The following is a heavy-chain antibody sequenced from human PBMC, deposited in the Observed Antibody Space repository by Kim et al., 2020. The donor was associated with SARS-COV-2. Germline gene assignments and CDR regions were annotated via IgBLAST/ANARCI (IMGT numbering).Heavy chain of an antibody. V-gene: IGHV3-11*05. CDR3: ARDRVGWGV. Sequence: SYTNYADSVKGRFTISRDNAKNSLYLQMNSLRAEDTAVYYCARDRVGWGVWGQGTTVTVSS. J-gene: IGHJ6*02. CDR2: SYT. D-gene: IGHD3-16*01.